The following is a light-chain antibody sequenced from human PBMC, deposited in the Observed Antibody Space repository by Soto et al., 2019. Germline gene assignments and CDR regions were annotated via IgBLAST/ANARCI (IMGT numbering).Light chain of an antibody. Sequence: QSALTQPASVSGSPGQSITISCTGTSSEVGGYNYVSWYQQHPGKAPKLMIYEVSNRPSGVSNRFSGSKSGNTASLTISGLQAEDEADYYCSSYTSSSIRVFGGGTKLTVL. CDR1: SSEVGGYNY. CDR3: SSYTSSSIRV. V-gene: IGLV2-14*01. J-gene: IGLJ3*02. CDR2: EVS.